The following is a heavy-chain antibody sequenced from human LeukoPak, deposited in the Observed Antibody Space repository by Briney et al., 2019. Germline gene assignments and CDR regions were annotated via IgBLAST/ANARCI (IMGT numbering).Heavy chain of an antibody. D-gene: IGHD3-3*01. CDR3: ARSASNNYDFWSGPQYYFDY. CDR2: IYTSGST. J-gene: IGHJ4*02. V-gene: IGHV4-61*09. Sequence: SETLSLTCTVSGGSISSGSYYWSWIRQPAGKGLEWIGHIYTSGSTNYNPSLKSRVTISVDTSKNQFSLKLSSVTAADTAVYYCARSASNNYDFWSGPQYYFDYWGQGTLVTVSS. CDR1: GGSISSGSYY.